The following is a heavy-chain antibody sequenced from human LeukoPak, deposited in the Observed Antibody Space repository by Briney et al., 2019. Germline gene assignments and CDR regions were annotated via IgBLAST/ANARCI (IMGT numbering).Heavy chain of an antibody. V-gene: IGHV4-4*07. CDR3: AVGYCSSASCLPGGHYYYYMDV. CDR2: MYTSGST. J-gene: IGHJ6*03. CDR1: GDSISSYY. Sequence: SETLSLTCTVSGDSISSYYWSWIRQPAGKGLEWIGRMYTSGSTNYNPSLKSRVTISVDTSKNQFSLTLSSVTAADTAVYFCAVGYCSSASCLPGGHYYYYMDVWGKGTTVTVSS. D-gene: IGHD2-2*01.